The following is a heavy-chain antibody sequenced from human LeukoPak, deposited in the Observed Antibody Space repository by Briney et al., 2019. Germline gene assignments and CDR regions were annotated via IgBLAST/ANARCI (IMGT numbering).Heavy chain of an antibody. V-gene: IGHV4-39*01. J-gene: IGHJ4*02. CDR3: ASRRGEQQLLEDY. Sequence: SETLSLTCTVSGGSISSSSYYWGWIRQPPGKGLEWIGSIYYSGSTYYNPSLKSRVTISVDTSKNQFSLKLSSVTAADTAVYNCASRRGEQQLLEDYWGQGTLVTVSS. CDR2: IYYSGST. D-gene: IGHD6-13*01. CDR1: GGSISSSSYY.